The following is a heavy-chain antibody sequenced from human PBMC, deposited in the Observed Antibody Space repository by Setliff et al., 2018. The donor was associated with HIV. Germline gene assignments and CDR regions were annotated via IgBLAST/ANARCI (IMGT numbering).Heavy chain of an antibody. Sequence: VASVKVSCKASGYIFTNYDINWVRQATGQGLEWMGWMNPNSGNTGYAQKFQGRVTITRNTSISTAYMELSSLRSDDTAVYFCARRSGYDAFDIWGQGTMVTVSS. CDR3: ARRSGYDAFDI. J-gene: IGHJ3*02. CDR1: GYIFTNYD. V-gene: IGHV1-8*01. CDR2: MNPNSGNT. D-gene: IGHD3-3*01.